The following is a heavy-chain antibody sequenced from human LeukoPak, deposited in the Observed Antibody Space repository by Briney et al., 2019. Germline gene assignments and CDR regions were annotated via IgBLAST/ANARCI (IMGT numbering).Heavy chain of an antibody. J-gene: IGHJ4*02. V-gene: IGHV3-30-3*01. CDR1: GFTFSSYA. Sequence: GRSLRLSCAASGFTFSSYAMHWVRQAPGKGLEWVAVISYDGSNKYYADSVKGRFTISRDNSENTLYLQMNSLRAEDTAVYYCARDADSGYDYWGQGTLVTVSS. D-gene: IGHD5-12*01. CDR3: ARDADSGYDY. CDR2: ISYDGSNK.